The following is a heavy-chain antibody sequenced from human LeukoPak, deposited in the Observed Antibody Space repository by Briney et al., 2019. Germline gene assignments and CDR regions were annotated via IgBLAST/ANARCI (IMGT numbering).Heavy chain of an antibody. D-gene: IGHD3-22*01. Sequence: SETLSLTCTISGGSISSGYYWSWIRQPAGKGLEWIGRIYTSGSTNYNPSLKSRVTISVDTSKNQFSLKLSSVTAADTAVYYCARGWVYYDSSGYYTYYFDYWGQGTLVTVSS. CDR1: GGSISSGYY. V-gene: IGHV4-61*02. CDR2: IYTSGST. J-gene: IGHJ4*02. CDR3: ARGWVYYDSSGYYTYYFDY.